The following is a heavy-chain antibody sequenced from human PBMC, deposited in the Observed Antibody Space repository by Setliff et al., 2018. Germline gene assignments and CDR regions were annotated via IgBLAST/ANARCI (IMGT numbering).Heavy chain of an antibody. V-gene: IGHV4-59*01. Sequence: SETLSLTCTASYGSISSYYWTWIRQPPGEGLEWIGYIFYTGTTQYNPSLRSRVTMSLDTSRNQFSLRLNSVTATDTAVYFCARAVDSSGYFPYWYFDLWGRGALVTVSS. CDR2: IFYTGTT. D-gene: IGHD3-22*01. CDR3: ARAVDSSGYFPYWYFDL. J-gene: IGHJ2*01. CDR1: YGSISSYY.